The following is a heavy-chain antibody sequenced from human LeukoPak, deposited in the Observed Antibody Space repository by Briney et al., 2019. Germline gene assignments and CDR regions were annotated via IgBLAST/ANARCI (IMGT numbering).Heavy chain of an antibody. CDR3: ARVWYEGDSSGFDY. V-gene: IGHV3-21*01. CDR2: ISSSGYI. J-gene: IGHJ4*02. CDR1: GFTFSSYG. D-gene: IGHD3-22*01. Sequence: GGSLRLSCAASGFTFSSYGMNWVRQAPGKGLEWVSSISSSGYIYYADSVKGRFTISRDNAKNSLYLQMNSLRAEDTAVYYCARVWYEGDSSGFDYWGQGTLVTVSS.